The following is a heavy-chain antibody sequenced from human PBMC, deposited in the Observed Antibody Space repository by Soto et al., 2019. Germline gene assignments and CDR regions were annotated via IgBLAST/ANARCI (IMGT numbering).Heavy chain of an antibody. V-gene: IGHV1-69*12. CDR1: GGTFSSYA. J-gene: IGHJ6*02. Sequence: QVQLVQSGAEVKKPGSSVKVSCKASGGTFSSYAISWVRQAPGQGLEWMGGIIPIFGTANYAQKFQGRVTIXXDXSXXTAYMELRSRRSEVRAEDYCGREAIFGVVSYGMDVWGQGTTVTVSS. CDR2: IIPIFGTA. CDR3: GREAIFGVVSYGMDV. D-gene: IGHD3-3*01.